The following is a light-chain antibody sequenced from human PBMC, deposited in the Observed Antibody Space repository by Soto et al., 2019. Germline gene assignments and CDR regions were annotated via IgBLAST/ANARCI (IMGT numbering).Light chain of an antibody. CDR1: QSVSSNF. Sequence: EIVLTQSPGTLSLSPGERATLSCMASQSVSSNFLAWYQQKPGQAPRLLIYGASTRATGIPDRFSGSGSGTDFPLTVSRLEPEDFAVYYCQQYNSSPRTFGQGTKVEIK. CDR3: QQYNSSPRT. V-gene: IGKV3-20*01. J-gene: IGKJ1*01. CDR2: GAS.